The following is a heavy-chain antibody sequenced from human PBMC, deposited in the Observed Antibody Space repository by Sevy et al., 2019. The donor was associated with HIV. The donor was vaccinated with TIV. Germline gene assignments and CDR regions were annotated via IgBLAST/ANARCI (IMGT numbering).Heavy chain of an antibody. Sequence: SETLSLTCAVYGGSFTDYFWTWIRQPPGKGLEWIGDINHSGNTNYSPSLKGRVTISVDTTNNQFSLRLSSLTAADTALYYCARLYSPYFYGNEDVWGQGTMVTVSS. CDR1: GGSFTDYF. J-gene: IGHJ6*02. CDR2: INHSGNT. D-gene: IGHD2-15*01. CDR3: ARLYSPYFYGNEDV. V-gene: IGHV4-34*01.